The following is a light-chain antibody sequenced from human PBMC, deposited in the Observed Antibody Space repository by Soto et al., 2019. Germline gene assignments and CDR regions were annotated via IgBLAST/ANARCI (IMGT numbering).Light chain of an antibody. CDR3: QHYPGT. Sequence: DIQMTQSPSTLSASVGDRVTITCRASQSISRWLAWYQQKPGKAPKLLIFDAPSLESGVPSRFSGSGSGTEITLTLSSLQPDDSATYYCQHYPGTFGQGTKVDIK. CDR2: DAP. CDR1: QSISRW. V-gene: IGKV1-5*01. J-gene: IGKJ2*01.